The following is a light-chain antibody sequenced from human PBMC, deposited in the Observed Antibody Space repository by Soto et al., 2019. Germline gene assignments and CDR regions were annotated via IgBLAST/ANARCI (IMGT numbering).Light chain of an antibody. J-gene: IGLJ1*01. CDR3: SSYTSTSTYV. Sequence: QSALTQPDSVSGSPGKSVAISCTAASSDIGNYNYVSWYQQRPGKVPKLIIHDVSDRPSGVSDRFSGSKSGNTASLTISGLQAEDEADYYCSSYTSTSTYVFGTGTKVTVL. CDR2: DVS. V-gene: IGLV2-14*03. CDR1: SSDIGNYNY.